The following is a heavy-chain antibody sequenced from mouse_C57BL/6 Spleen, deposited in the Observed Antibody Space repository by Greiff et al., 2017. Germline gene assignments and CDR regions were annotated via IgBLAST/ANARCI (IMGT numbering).Heavy chain of an antibody. CDR3: ARWDYSSGYFDV. Sequence: VHVKQSGPELVKPGDSVKISCKASGYSFTGYFMNWVMQSHGKSLEWIGRINPYNGDTFYNQKFKGKATLTVDKSSSTAHMELRSLTSEDSAVYYCARWDYSSGYFDVWGTGTTVTVSS. V-gene: IGHV1-20*01. D-gene: IGHD1-1*01. J-gene: IGHJ1*03. CDR1: GYSFTGYF. CDR2: INPYNGDT.